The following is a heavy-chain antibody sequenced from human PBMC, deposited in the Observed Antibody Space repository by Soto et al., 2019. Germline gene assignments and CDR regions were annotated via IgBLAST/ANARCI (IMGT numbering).Heavy chain of an antibody. CDR1: GYTLTELS. V-gene: IGHV1-24*01. J-gene: IGHJ6*03. D-gene: IGHD6-6*01. CDR2: FDPEDGET. CDR3: ATMSQLGPKRVYYYYYMDV. Sequence: ASVKVSCKVSGYTLTELSMHWVRQAPGKGLEWMGGFDPEDGETIYAQKFQGRVTMTEDTSTDTAYMELSSLRSEDTAVYYCATMSQLGPKRVYYYYYMDVWGKGTTVTVSS.